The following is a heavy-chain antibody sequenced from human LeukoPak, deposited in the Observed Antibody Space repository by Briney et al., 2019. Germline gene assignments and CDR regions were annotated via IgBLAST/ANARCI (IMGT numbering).Heavy chain of an antibody. Sequence: SETLSLTCAVSGGSISSGGYSWSWIRQPPGKGLEWIGYIYQSGSTYYNPSLESRVTISVDRSKNQFSLNLRSVTAADTAVYYCARVGADYYDISGYPGAFDIWGQGTMVTVSS. CDR2: IYQSGST. V-gene: IGHV4-30-2*01. J-gene: IGHJ3*02. CDR3: ARVGADYYDISGYPGAFDI. CDR1: GGSISSGGYS. D-gene: IGHD3-22*01.